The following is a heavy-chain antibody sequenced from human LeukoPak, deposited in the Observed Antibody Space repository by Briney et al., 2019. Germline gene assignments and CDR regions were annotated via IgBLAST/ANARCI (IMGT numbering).Heavy chain of an antibody. CDR1: GFILSDFT. J-gene: IGHJ4*02. CDR2: ISNTGVT. V-gene: IGHV3-69-1*01. Sequence: GGSLRLSCAPSGFILSDFTMNWVRQAPGKGLEWVSTISNTGVTHYADSVKGRFTISRDSAKNSQYLQIYSLRDEDTAVYYCARYYFGSGNYRTFDRSGQGTLVIVSS. CDR3: ARYYFGSGNYRTFDR. D-gene: IGHD3-10*01.